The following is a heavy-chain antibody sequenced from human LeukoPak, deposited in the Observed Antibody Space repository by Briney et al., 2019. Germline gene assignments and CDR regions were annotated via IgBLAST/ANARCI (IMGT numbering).Heavy chain of an antibody. CDR3: NTIDSGWYPTDYYGMDV. CDR1: GFTFSSYS. V-gene: IGHV3-23*01. CDR2: ISGSGGST. Sequence: GGSLRLSCAASGFTFSSYSMTWVRQAPGKGLEWVSAISGSGGSTYYADSVKGRFTISRDNSKNTLYLQMNSLKTEDTAVYYCNTIDSGWYPTDYYGMDVWGQGTTVTVSS. J-gene: IGHJ6*02. D-gene: IGHD6-19*01.